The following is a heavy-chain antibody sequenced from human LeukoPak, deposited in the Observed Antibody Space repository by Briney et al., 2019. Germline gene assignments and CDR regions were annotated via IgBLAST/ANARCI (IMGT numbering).Heavy chain of an antibody. CDR1: GYRISSGYE. CDR2: IYTSGST. Sequence: SETLSLTCSVSGYRISSGYEWGWIRRPPGKGLEWIGRIYTSGSTNYNPSLKSRLTMSVDTSKNQFSLKLSSVTAADTAVYYCARTTEGYAGGPGYSYYYYMDVWGKGTTVTMSS. D-gene: IGHD5-12*01. V-gene: IGHV4-38-2*02. CDR3: ARTTEGYAGGPGYSYYYYMDV. J-gene: IGHJ6*03.